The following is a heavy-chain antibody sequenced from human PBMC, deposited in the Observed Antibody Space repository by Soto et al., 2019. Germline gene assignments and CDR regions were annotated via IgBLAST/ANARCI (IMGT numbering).Heavy chain of an antibody. J-gene: IGHJ4*02. CDR1: GGTFNTYA. CDR2: ISPMFGAA. Sequence: QVQLVQSGAEMKKPGSSVKVSCQSSGGTFNTYAMNWVRQAPGQGPEWMGDISPMFGAANYAPKFQGRVTITADECTGTSYMPLSSLTSKDTALYFCAREVQVHAPAFVYWGQGTLVTVSS. CDR3: AREVQVHAPAFVY. D-gene: IGHD3-10*01. V-gene: IGHV1-69*19.